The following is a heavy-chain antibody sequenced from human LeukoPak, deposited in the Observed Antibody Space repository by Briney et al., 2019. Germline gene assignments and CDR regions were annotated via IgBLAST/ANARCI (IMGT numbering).Heavy chain of an antibody. CDR2: ISSTGTYI. D-gene: IGHD6-19*01. J-gene: IGHJ4*02. V-gene: IGHV3-21*01. CDR1: GFTFSSYS. Sequence: GGSLRLSCAASGFTFSSYSMHWVRQAPGKGLEWVSSISSTGTYIYYAGSLRGRFTISRDNAKNSLYLQMNNLRAEDTAVYYCARDVGVAVAGTLFDYWGQGTLVTVSS. CDR3: ARDVGVAVAGTLFDY.